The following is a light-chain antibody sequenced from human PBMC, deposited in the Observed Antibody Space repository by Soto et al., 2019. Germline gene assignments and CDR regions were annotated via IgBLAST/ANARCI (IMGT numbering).Light chain of an antibody. CDR2: EVS. Sequence: QSVLTQPASVSGSPGQSITISCTGTSSDIGGYKYVSWYQQHPGKAPKLMIFEVSNRPSGVSNRFSGSKSGNTASLTISGLQADDEADYHCSSYTSSGTLVVFGGGTKLTVL. J-gene: IGLJ2*01. CDR1: SSDIGGYKY. V-gene: IGLV2-14*01. CDR3: SSYTSSGTLVV.